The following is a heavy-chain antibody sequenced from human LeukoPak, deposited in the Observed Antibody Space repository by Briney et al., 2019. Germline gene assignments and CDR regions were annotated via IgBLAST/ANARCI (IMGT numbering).Heavy chain of an antibody. D-gene: IGHD2-15*01. CDR1: GFTFSSYA. V-gene: IGHV3-23*01. Sequence: PGGSLRLSCAASGFTFSSYAMSWVRQAPGKGLEWVSAISGSGGSTFHADSVKGRFTISRDNSKNTLYLQMNSLRAEDTAIYYCAKASSALGYCSGGSCYSVDYRGQGTLVTVSS. CDR3: AKASSALGYCSGGSCYSVDY. J-gene: IGHJ4*02. CDR2: ISGSGGST.